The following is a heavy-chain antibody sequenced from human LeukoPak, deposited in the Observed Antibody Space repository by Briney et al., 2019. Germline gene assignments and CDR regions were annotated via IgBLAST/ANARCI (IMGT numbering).Heavy chain of an antibody. J-gene: IGHJ5*02. CDR1: GFTFSSYG. CDR2: IWYDGSNK. D-gene: IGHD3-16*02. V-gene: IGHV3-33*01. CDR3: ARDGRYVWGSYRSNWFDP. Sequence: GRSLRLSCAASGFTFSSYGMHWVRQAPGKGLEWVAVIWYDGSNKYYADSAKGRFTISRDNSKNTLYLQMNSLRAEDTAVYYCARDGRYVWGSYRSNWFDPWGQGTLVTVSS.